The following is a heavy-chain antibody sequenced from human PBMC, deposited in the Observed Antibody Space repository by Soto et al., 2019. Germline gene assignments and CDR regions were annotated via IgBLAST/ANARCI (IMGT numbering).Heavy chain of an antibody. Sequence: QSGGSLRLSCAASGFTFSSYWMHWVRQAPGKGLEWVSVIYSGVSTYYADSVKGRFTVSRDNSKNTLYLQMNSLGAEDTAIYYCAKDSRLYDSTYFFDPWGQGTPVTVSS. CDR1: GFTFSSYW. V-gene: IGHV3-53*01. CDR2: IYSGVST. CDR3: AKDSRLYDSTYFFDP. J-gene: IGHJ5*02. D-gene: IGHD3-22*01.